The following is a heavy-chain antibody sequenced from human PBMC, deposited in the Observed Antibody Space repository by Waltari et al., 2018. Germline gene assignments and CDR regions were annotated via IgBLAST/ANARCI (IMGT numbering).Heavy chain of an antibody. CDR3: AKDLDWNYGNTWFDP. CDR2: IWYDGSNK. V-gene: IGHV3-30*18. CDR1: GFTFSSYG. J-gene: IGHJ5*02. D-gene: IGHD1-7*01. Sequence: QVQLVGSGGGVVQPGRSLRLSCAASGFTFSSYGMHWVRQAPGKGLEWVAVIWYDGSNKYYADSVKGRFTISRDNSKNTLYLQMNSLRAEDTAMYYCAKDLDWNYGNTWFDPWGQGTLVTVSS.